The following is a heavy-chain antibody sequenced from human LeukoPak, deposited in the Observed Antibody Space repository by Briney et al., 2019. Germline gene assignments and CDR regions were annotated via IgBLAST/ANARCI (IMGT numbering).Heavy chain of an antibody. CDR2: ISAYNRNT. Sequence: ASVKVSCKASGYTFTSYGISWVRQAPGQGLEWMGWISAYNRNTKYAQTLQGRVTMTTDTSTSTAYMELRSLRSDDTAVYYCTSTGYSGHDPLHYWGRGTLVTVSS. V-gene: IGHV1-18*01. D-gene: IGHD5-12*01. CDR3: TSTGYSGHDPLHY. J-gene: IGHJ4*02. CDR1: GYTFTSYG.